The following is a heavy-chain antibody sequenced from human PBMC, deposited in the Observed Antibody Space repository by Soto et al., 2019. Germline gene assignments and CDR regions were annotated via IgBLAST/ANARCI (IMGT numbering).Heavy chain of an antibody. V-gene: IGHV3-23*01. J-gene: IGHJ5*02. Sequence: PGGSLRLSCAASGFTFSSYAMSWVRQAPGKGLEWVSGISGSGGSTYYADSVKGRFTISRDNSKNTLYLQMNSLRAEDTAVYYCAKGRGYSPINLFDPWGQGTLVTVSS. CDR1: GFTFSSYA. CDR3: AKGRGYSPINLFDP. D-gene: IGHD5-18*01. CDR2: ISGSGGST.